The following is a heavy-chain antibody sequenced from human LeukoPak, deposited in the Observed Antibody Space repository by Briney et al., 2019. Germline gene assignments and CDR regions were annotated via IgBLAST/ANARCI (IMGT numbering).Heavy chain of an antibody. D-gene: IGHD2-2*01. J-gene: IGHJ6*03. CDR2: IYTSGST. Sequence: SQTLSLTCTISGGSISSGSYYWSWIRQPAGKGLEWIGRIYTSGSTNYNPSLKSRVTISVDTSKNQFSLKLSSVTAADTAVYYCARSIGYCSSTSCSYYYYYMDVWGKGTTVTVSS. CDR1: GGSISSGSYY. V-gene: IGHV4-61*02. CDR3: ARSIGYCSSTSCSYYYYYMDV.